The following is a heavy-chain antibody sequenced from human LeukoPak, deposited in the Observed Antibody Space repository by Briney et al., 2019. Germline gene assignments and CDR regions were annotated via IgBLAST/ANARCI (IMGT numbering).Heavy chain of an antibody. D-gene: IGHD1-26*01. J-gene: IGHJ4*02. CDR3: ASPSGSYSTGFDY. CDR1: GFTFSSYS. Sequence: PGGSLRLSCAASGFTFSSYSMNWVRQAPGKGLEWVSSISSSSSYIYYADSVKGRFTISRDNAKNSLYLQMNSLRAEDTAVYYCASPSGSYSTGFDYWGQGTLVTVSS. V-gene: IGHV3-21*01. CDR2: ISSSSSYI.